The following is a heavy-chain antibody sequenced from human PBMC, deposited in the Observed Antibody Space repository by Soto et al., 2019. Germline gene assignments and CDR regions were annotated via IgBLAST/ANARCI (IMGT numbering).Heavy chain of an antibody. D-gene: IGHD5-18*01. CDR3: ARDNLYSYGYYYYYGMDV. J-gene: IGHJ6*02. V-gene: IGHV4-59*01. CDR1: GGSISSYY. CDR2: IYYSGST. Sequence: PSETLSLTCTVSGGSISSYYWSWIRQPQGKGLEWIGYIYYSGSTNYNPSLKSRVTISVDTSKNQFSLKLSSVTAADTAVYYCARDNLYSYGYYYYYGMDVWGQGTTVTVSS.